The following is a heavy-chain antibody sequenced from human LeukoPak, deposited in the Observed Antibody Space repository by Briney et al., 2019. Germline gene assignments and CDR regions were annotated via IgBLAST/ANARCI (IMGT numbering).Heavy chain of an antibody. CDR1: GGSFSGYY. V-gene: IGHV4-34*01. Sequence: SETLSLTCAVYGGSFSGYYWSWIRQPPGKGLEWIGEINHSGSTNYNPSLKSRVTISVDTSKNQFSLKLSSVTAADTAVYYCARDTSLATGGTGFDYWGQGTLVTVSS. J-gene: IGHJ4*02. D-gene: IGHD6-13*01. CDR3: ARDTSLATGGTGFDY. CDR2: INHSGST.